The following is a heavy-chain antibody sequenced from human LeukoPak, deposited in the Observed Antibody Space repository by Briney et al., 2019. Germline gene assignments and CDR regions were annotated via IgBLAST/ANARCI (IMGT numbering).Heavy chain of an antibody. D-gene: IGHD3-9*01. V-gene: IGHV4-34*01. CDR1: GGSFSGYY. J-gene: IGHJ6*02. CDR3: ARDILTGSPNYYYGMDV. CDR2: IHHSGST. Sequence: PSETLSLTCAVYGGSFSGYYWSWIRQPPGKGLEWIGEIHHSGSTNYNPSLKSRVTISVDTSKNQFSLKLSPVTAADTAVYYCARDILTGSPNYYYGMDVWGQGTTVTVSS.